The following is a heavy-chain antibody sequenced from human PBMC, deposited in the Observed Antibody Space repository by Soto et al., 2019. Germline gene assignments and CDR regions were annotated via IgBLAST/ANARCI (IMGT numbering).Heavy chain of an antibody. Sequence: HPGGSLRLSCAASGFTFSSYGIHWVRQAPGKGLEWVAVISYDGSNKYYADSVKGRFTISRDNSKNTLYLQVNSLRAEDTAVYYCARKDYYYGSGSPFDYWGQGTLVTVSS. CDR3: ARKDYYYGSGSPFDY. CDR2: ISYDGSNK. D-gene: IGHD3-10*01. V-gene: IGHV3-30*03. J-gene: IGHJ4*02. CDR1: GFTFSSYG.